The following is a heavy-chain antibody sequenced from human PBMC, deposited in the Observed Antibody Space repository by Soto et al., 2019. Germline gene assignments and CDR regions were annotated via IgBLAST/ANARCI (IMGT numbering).Heavy chain of an antibody. CDR3: ARDSWLGRYYFDY. V-gene: IGHV3-33*01. CDR1: GFTFSSYG. J-gene: IGHJ4*02. Sequence: QVQLVESGGGVVQPGRSLRLSCAASGFTFSSYGMHWVRQAPGKGLEWVAVIWYDGSNKYYADSVKGRFTISRDNSKNTLYLQMTSLRAEDTAVYYCARDSWLGRYYFDYWGQGTLVTVSS. D-gene: IGHD6-19*01. CDR2: IWYDGSNK.